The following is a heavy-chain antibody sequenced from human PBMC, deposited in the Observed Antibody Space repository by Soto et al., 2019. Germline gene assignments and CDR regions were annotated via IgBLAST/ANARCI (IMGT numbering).Heavy chain of an antibody. CDR1: GGSVSSGSYY. V-gene: IGHV4-61*01. D-gene: IGHD4-17*01. CDR2: IYYSGST. CDR3: ARSPPATVTHPKNWFDP. Sequence: QVQLQESGPGLVKPSETLSLTCTVSGGSVSSGSYYWSWIRQPPGKGLEWIGYIYYSGSTNYNPPHKSRVTISVDTSKNQFSLKLSSVTAADTAVYYCARSPPATVTHPKNWFDPWGQGTLVTVSS. J-gene: IGHJ5*02.